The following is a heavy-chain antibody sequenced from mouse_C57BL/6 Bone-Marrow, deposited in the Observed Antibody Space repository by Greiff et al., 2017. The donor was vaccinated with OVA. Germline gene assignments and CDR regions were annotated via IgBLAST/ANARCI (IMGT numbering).Heavy chain of an antibody. CDR3: TRRNYYGSLWYFDV. J-gene: IGHJ1*03. Sequence: QVQLQHSGAELARPGASVKLSCKASGYTFTSYGISWVKQRTGQGLEWIGEIYPRSGNTYYYEKLKGKATLTADKSSSTAYMELRSLTSEDSAVYVGTRRNYYGSLWYFDVWGTGTTVTVSS. V-gene: IGHV1-81*01. CDR1: GYTFTSYG. D-gene: IGHD1-1*01. CDR2: IYPRSGNT.